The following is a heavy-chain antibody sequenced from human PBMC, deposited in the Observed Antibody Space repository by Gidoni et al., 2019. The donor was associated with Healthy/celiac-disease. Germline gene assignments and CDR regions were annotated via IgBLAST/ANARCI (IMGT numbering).Heavy chain of an antibody. J-gene: IGHJ6*02. CDR2: TYYRSKWYN. CDR1: GDRVSSNSAA. CDR3: ARDPSIMITFGGVIVIRSYYYYGMDV. V-gene: IGHV6-1*01. Sequence: QVQLQQSGPGLVKPSQTLSLTRAISGDRVSSNSAAWNWIRQSPSRGLEWLGRTYYRSKWYNDYAVSVKSRITINPDTSKNQFSLQLNSVTPEDTAVYYCARDPSIMITFGGVIVIRSYYYYGMDVWGQGTTVTVSS. D-gene: IGHD3-16*02.